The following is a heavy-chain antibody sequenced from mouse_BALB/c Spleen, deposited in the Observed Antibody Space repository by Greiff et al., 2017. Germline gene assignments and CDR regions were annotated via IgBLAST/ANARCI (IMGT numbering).Heavy chain of an antibody. J-gene: IGHJ1*01. CDR3: ARNYGSSHWYFDV. D-gene: IGHD1-1*01. V-gene: IGHV5-17*02. Sequence: EVQLVESGGGLVQPGGSRKLSCAASGFTFSSFGMHWVRQAPEKGLEWVAYISSGSSTIYYADTVKGRFTISRDNPKNTLFLQMTSLRSEDTAMYYCARNYGSSHWYFDVWGAGTTVTVSS. CDR1: GFTFSSFG. CDR2: ISSGSSTI.